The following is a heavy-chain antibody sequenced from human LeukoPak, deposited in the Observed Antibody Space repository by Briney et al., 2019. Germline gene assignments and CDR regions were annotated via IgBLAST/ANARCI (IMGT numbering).Heavy chain of an antibody. D-gene: IGHD6-6*01. V-gene: IGHV3-11*06. J-gene: IGHJ4*02. CDR2: ISSSSSYT. CDR1: GFTFSGYY. CDR3: ARRSIAPSEDLDY. Sequence: PGGSLRLSCAASGFTFSGYYMSWIRQAPGKGLEWVSYISSSSSYTNYADSVKGRFTISRDNAKSSLYLQMNSLRAEDTAVYYCARRSIAPSEDLDYWGQGTLVTVSS.